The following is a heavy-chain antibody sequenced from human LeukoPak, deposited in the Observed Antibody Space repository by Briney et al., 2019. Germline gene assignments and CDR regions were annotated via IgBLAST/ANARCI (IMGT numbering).Heavy chain of an antibody. Sequence: PGGSLRLSCAASGFTFSSYSMNWVRQAPGKGLEWVSFLSGSSTFIHYADSVKGRFTISRDNAKNSLYLQMNSLRAEDTALYYCARVSHDSSGYNDYWGQGTLVTVSS. CDR3: ARVSHDSSGYNDY. V-gene: IGHV3-21*04. D-gene: IGHD3-22*01. CDR2: LSGSSTFI. CDR1: GFTFSSYS. J-gene: IGHJ4*02.